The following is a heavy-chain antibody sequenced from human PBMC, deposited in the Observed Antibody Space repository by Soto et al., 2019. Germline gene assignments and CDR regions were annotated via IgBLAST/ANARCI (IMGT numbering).Heavy chain of an antibody. J-gene: IGHJ4*02. D-gene: IGHD4-17*01. Sequence: PGGSLRLSCAASGFTFSSYAMHWVRQAPGKGLEWVAVISYDGSNKYYADSVKGRFTISRDNSKNTLYLQMNSLRAEDTAVYYCARTQQLRFYFDYWGQGTLVTVSS. CDR1: GFTFSSYA. CDR3: ARTQQLRFYFDY. V-gene: IGHV3-30-3*01. CDR2: ISYDGSNK.